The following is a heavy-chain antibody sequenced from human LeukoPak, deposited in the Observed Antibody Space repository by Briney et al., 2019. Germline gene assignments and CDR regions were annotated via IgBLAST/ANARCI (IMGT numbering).Heavy chain of an antibody. CDR2: ISDDGTSK. CDR3: AKGQNYYDSSGPLDH. CDR1: GFTFTNYG. V-gene: IGHV3-30*18. D-gene: IGHD3-22*01. Sequence: GGSLRLSCAASGFTFTNYGMHWVRQAPGKGLEWVAVISDDGTSKYYADSVRGRFTSSRDNSKNTMFLQMNSLGAEDTAVYYCAKGQNYYDSSGPLDHWGQGTLVTVSS. J-gene: IGHJ4*02.